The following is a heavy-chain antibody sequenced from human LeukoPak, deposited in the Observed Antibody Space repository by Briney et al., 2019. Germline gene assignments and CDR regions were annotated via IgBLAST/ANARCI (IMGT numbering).Heavy chain of an antibody. CDR3: ARRSLAYYDSNYGMDV. D-gene: IGHD3-16*01. J-gene: IGHJ6*02. Sequence: PGESLKISCKGSGYSFTSYWIGWVRQMPGKGLEWMGIIYPGDSDTRYSPSFQGQVTISADKSISTAYLQWSSLKASDTAMYYCARRSLAYYDSNYGMDVWGQGTTVTVSS. V-gene: IGHV5-51*01. CDR2: IYPGDSDT. CDR1: GYSFTSYW.